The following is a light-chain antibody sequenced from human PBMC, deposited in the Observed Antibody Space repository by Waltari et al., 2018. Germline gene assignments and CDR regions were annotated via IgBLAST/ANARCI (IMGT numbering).Light chain of an antibody. Sequence: QSALTQPPSASGSPGQSVPISSTGTSSAVGGYNYVSWFQQRPGKAPKVMIYEVSKRPSGISNRFSASKSGNTASLTISGLQAEDEADYYCSSYTTSSAPGVFGTGTRVTVL. CDR1: SSAVGGYNY. V-gene: IGLV2-14*01. CDR3: SSYTTSSAPGV. J-gene: IGLJ1*01. CDR2: EVS.